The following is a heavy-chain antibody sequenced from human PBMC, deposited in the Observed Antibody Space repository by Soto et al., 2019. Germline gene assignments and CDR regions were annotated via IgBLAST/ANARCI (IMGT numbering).Heavy chain of an antibody. Sequence: PSETLSLTCTVSGGSISSGGYYWSWIRQHPGKGLEWIGYIYHSGSTYYNPSLKSRVTISVDTSKNQFSLKLSSVTAADTAVYYCARIRGYGSGSYRVPFDYWGQGTLVTVSS. V-gene: IGHV4-31*03. CDR1: GGSISSGGYY. D-gene: IGHD3-10*01. J-gene: IGHJ4*02. CDR3: ARIRGYGSGSYRVPFDY. CDR2: IYHSGST.